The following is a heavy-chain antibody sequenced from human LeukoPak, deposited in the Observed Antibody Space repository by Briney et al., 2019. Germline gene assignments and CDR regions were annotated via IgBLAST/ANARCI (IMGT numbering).Heavy chain of an antibody. CDR3: ARAEAYYDFWSGYFPLLDI. V-gene: IGHV4-59*01. Sequence: SETLSLTCTVSGGSISSYYWSWIRQPPGKGLEWIGYIYYSGSTNYNPSLKSRVTISVDTSKNQFSLKLSSVAAADTAVYYCARAEAYYDFWSGYFPLLDIWGQGTMVTVSS. CDR1: GGSISSYY. J-gene: IGHJ3*02. D-gene: IGHD3-3*01. CDR2: IYYSGST.